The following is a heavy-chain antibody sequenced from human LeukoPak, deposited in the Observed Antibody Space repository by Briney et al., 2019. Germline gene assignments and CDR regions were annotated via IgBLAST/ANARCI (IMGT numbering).Heavy chain of an antibody. CDR2: IYPGDSDT. CDR1: GYSFTSYW. Sequence: KVSGKASGYSFTSYWIGWVRQMPGEGLEWMGIIYPGDSDTRYSPSFQGQVTISADKSISTAYLQWSSLKASDTAMYYCARHGPFYYFDYWGQGTLVTVSS. V-gene: IGHV5-51*01. CDR3: ARHGPFYYFDY. J-gene: IGHJ4*02.